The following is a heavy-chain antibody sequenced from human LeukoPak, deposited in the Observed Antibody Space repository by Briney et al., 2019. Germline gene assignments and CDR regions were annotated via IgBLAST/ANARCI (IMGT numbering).Heavy chain of an antibody. CDR2: ISWNGGII. D-gene: IGHD3-10*01. CDR3: AKGGLRLYFGQLHY. J-gene: IGHJ4*02. CDR1: GFTFDNYA. Sequence: PGGSLRLSCAASGFTFDNYAMHWVRKVPGKGPEWVSGISWNGGIIGYADSVKGRFTISRDSAKNSLYLQMNSLRVEDTALYYCAKGGLRLYFGQLHYWGQGTLVTVSS. V-gene: IGHV3-9*01.